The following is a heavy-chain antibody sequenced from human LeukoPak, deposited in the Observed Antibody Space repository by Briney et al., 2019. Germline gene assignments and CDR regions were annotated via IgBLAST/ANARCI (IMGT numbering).Heavy chain of an antibody. J-gene: IGHJ4*02. CDR3: ARSRGYRKYYFDY. D-gene: IGHD5-18*01. CDR2: IFYSGST. V-gene: IGHV4-30-4*08. Sequence: PSETLSLTCNVSGGSISSGDYYWSWIRQPPGKGLEWIGYIFYSGSTNYNPSLKSRVTISVDTSKNQFSLKLSSVTAADTAVYYCARSRGYRKYYFDYWGQGTLVTVSS. CDR1: GGSISSGDYY.